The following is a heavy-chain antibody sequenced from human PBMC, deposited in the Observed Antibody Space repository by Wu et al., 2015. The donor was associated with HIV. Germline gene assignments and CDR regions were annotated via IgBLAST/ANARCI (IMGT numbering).Heavy chain of an antibody. V-gene: IGHV1-18*01. D-gene: IGHD5-18*01. CDR3: ARDVGTFSTTAKYTALALGAFDI. Sequence: QVQLVQSGGEVKKPGASVTVSCTASGYTFTNYDISWVRQAPGQGLEWMGWISTYNGHTNYAQKVQGRVTMTTDTFTTTAYMELRSLRSDDTAIYYCARDVGTFSTTAKYTALALGAFDIWGQGTMVTVSS. J-gene: IGHJ3*02. CDR1: GYTFTNYD. CDR2: ISTYNGHT.